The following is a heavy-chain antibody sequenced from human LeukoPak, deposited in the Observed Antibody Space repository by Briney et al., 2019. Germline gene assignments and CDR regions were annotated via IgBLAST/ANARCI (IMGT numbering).Heavy chain of an antibody. D-gene: IGHD6-6*01. J-gene: IGHJ4*02. CDR3: ARATIEYSSSLLLYYFDY. V-gene: IGHV4-34*01. Sequence: SETLSLTCAVYGGSFSGYYWSWIRQPPGKGLEWLGEINHSGSTNYNPSLKSRVTISVDTSKNQFSLKLSSVTAADTAVYYCARATIEYSSSLLLYYFDYWGQGTLVIVSS. CDR2: INHSGST. CDR1: GGSFSGYY.